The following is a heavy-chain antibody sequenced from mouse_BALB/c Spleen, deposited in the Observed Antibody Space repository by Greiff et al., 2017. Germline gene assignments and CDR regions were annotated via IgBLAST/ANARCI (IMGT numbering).Heavy chain of an antibody. V-gene: IGHV14-1*02. CDR3: ARSGTGGY. CDR2: IDPENGNT. D-gene: IGHD4-1*01. CDR1: GFNIKDYY. Sequence: VQLKQSGAELVRPGALVKLSCKASGFNIKDYYMHWVKQRPEQGLEWIGWIDPENGNTIYDPKFQGKASITADTSSNTAYLQLSSLTSEDTAVYYCARSGTGGYWGQGTTLTVSS. J-gene: IGHJ2*01.